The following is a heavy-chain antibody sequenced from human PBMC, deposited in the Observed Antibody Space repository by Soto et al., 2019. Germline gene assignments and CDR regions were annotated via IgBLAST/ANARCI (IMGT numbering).Heavy chain of an antibody. D-gene: IGHD3-22*01. CDR3: ARQHSSGYLDY. J-gene: IGHJ4*02. V-gene: IGHV5-51*01. CDR2: IYPGDSDT. Sequence: GESLKISCKGSGYSFTSYWIGWVRQMPGKGLEWMGLIYPGDSDTKYSPSFQGQVTISADKSISTAYLQWISLKASDTAIYYCARQHSSGYLDYWGQGILVTVSS. CDR1: GYSFTSYW.